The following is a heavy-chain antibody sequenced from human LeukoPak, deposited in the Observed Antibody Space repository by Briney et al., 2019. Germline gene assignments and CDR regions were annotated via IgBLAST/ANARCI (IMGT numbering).Heavy chain of an antibody. CDR3: ARDIYDSSGLFDY. CDR1: GFTFSSYA. V-gene: IGHV3-30*04. J-gene: IGHJ4*02. D-gene: IGHD3-22*01. CDR2: ISYDGSNK. Sequence: GGSLRLSCAASGFTFSSYAMHRVRQAPGKGLEWVAVISYDGSNKYYADSVKGRFTISRDNSKITLYLQMNSLRAEDTAVYYCARDIYDSSGLFDYWGQGTLVTVSS.